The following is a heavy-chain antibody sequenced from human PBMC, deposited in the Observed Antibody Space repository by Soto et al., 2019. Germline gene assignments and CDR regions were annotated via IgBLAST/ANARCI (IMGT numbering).Heavy chain of an antibody. CDR3: ARDLHYYDSINDAFDI. J-gene: IGHJ3*02. CDR2: INSDGSGT. D-gene: IGHD3-22*01. CDR1: GFTFSSYW. Sequence: EVQLVESGGGLVQPGGSLRLSCAASGFTFSSYWMHWVRQAPGKGLVWVSRINSDGSGTTYADSVKGRFTIARDNAKNTLYLQMNSLRAEETAVYFCARDLHYYDSINDAFDIWGQGTMVTVSS. V-gene: IGHV3-74*01.